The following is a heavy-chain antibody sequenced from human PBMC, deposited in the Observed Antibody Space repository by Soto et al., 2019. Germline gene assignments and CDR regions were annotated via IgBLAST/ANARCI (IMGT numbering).Heavy chain of an antibody. D-gene: IGHD2-15*01. CDR1: GFTFDDYA. CDR2: ISWNSGSI. J-gene: IGHJ4*02. V-gene: IGHV3-9*01. CDR3: AKGYSGGSFDY. Sequence: EVQLVESGGGLVQPGRSLRLSCAASGFTFDDYAMHWVRQAPGKGLEWVSGISWNSGSIGYADSVKGRFTISRDNAKNSLYLQMNSLRAEDTALYYWAKGYSGGSFDYLGQGTLVTVSS.